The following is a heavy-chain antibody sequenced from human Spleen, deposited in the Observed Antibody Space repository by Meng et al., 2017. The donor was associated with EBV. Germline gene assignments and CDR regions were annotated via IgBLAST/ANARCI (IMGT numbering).Heavy chain of an antibody. CDR1: GALNCYA. D-gene: IGHD3-22*01. J-gene: IGHJ4*02. V-gene: IGHV1-69*06. CDR2: IIPSFGPA. CDR3: AREPYDNSGHPFDS. Sequence: VHLVHSGVGVKKRGSSVRVACMASGALNCYAFSWVRQAPGQGLEWMGAIIPSFGPAEYAQKFQGRLTITVDKPTSTAYMELKGLTSEDTAVYFCAREPYDNSGHPFDSWGQGTLVTVSS.